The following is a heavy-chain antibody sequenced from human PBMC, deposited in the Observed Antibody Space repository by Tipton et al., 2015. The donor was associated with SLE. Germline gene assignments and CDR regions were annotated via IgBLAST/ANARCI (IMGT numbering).Heavy chain of an antibody. D-gene: IGHD2-15*01. V-gene: IGHV3-30*18. CDR3: AKERDIVVGNYYYVLDV. CDR1: GFTFSSYG. Sequence: SLRLSCAASGFTFSSYGMHWVRQAPGKGLEWVAVISYDGSNKYYADSVKGRFTISRDNSKNTLYLQMNSLRAEDTALYHCAKERDIVVGNYYYVLDVWGQRTTVTESS. CDR2: ISYDGSNK. J-gene: IGHJ6*02.